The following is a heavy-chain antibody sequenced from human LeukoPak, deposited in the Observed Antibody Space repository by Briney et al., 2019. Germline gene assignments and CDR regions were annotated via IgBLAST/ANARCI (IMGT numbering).Heavy chain of an antibody. CDR2: ISVYNGNT. CDR1: GYTFTTYG. CDR3: ARGPHYYGSGSYYPFDY. V-gene: IGHV1-18*01. Sequence: ASVKVSCKASGYTFTTYGISWVRRAPGQGLEWMGWISVYNGNTNYAQKFQGRVTMTTDTSTNTTYMELRSLISDDTAVYYCARGPHYYGSGSYYPFDYWGQGTLVTVSS. J-gene: IGHJ4*02. D-gene: IGHD3-10*01.